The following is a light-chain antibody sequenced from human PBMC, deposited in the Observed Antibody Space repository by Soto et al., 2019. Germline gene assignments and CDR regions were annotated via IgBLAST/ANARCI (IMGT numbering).Light chain of an antibody. V-gene: IGKV3-20*01. CDR2: GAS. Sequence: EIVLTQSPGTLSLSPGERATLSCRASQSVSSSYLAWYQHKPGQAPRLLIYGASSRATGIPDRFSGSGSGTDFTLTISRLEPEDFAVYYCQQYGSSPLWTFGQGTKVDNK. CDR3: QQYGSSPLWT. CDR1: QSVSSSY. J-gene: IGKJ1*01.